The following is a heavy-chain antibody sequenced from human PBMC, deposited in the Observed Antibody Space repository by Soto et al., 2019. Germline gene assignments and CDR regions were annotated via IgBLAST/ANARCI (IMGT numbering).Heavy chain of an antibody. D-gene: IGHD3-22*01. CDR1: GYTFTSYG. CDR3: ARAATYYYDSSGGTEVYY. V-gene: IGHV1-18*01. CDR2: ISAYNGNT. J-gene: IGHJ4*02. Sequence: QVQLVQSGAEVKKPGASVKVSCKASGYTFTSYGISWVRQAPGQGLEWMGWISAYNGNTNYAQKLQGRVTMTTDTSTSTAYLELRSMRSDDTAVYYCARAATYYYDSSGGTEVYYWGQGTLVTVSS.